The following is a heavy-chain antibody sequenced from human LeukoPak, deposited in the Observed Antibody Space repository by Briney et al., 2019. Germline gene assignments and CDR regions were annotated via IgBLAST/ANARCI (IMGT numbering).Heavy chain of an antibody. CDR1: GYTFTGYY. CDR3: ARGRFASSSSDY. Sequence: ASVKVSCKASGYTFTGYYMHWVRQAPRQGLEWMGRINPNSGGTNYEQKFQGRVTMTRDTSISTAYMELSRLRSDDTAVYYCARGRFASSSSDYWGQGTLVTVSS. J-gene: IGHJ4*02. D-gene: IGHD6-6*01. V-gene: IGHV1-2*06. CDR2: INPNSGGT.